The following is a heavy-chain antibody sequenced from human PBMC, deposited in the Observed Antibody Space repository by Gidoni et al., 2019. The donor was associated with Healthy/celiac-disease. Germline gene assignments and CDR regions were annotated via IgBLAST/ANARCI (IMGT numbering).Heavy chain of an antibody. V-gene: IGHV3-33*01. Sequence: QVQLVESGGGVVQPGRSLRLSCAASGFTFSSYGMHWVRQAPGQGLGWVAVLWYDGSNKYYADSVKGRFTISRDNSKNTLYLQMNSLRAEDTAVYYCARDGDSGSYLDYWGQGTLVTVSS. CDR3: ARDGDSGSYLDY. CDR2: LWYDGSNK. J-gene: IGHJ4*02. CDR1: GFTFSSYG. D-gene: IGHD1-26*01.